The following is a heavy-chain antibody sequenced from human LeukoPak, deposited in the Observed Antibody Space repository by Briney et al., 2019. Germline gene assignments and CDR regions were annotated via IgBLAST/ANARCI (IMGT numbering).Heavy chain of an antibody. V-gene: IGHV4-61*05. CDR3: ARGAGSSSWSTTVVTPWDDAFDI. CDR2: IYYSGST. J-gene: IGHJ3*02. D-gene: IGHD4-23*01. CDR1: GGSISSSRYY. Sequence: PSETLSLTCTVSGGSISSSRYYWGWIRQPPGKGLEWIGYIYYSGSTNYNPSLKSRVTISVDTSKNQFSLKLSSVTAADTAVYYCARGAGSSSWSTTVVTPWDDAFDIWGQGTMVTVSS.